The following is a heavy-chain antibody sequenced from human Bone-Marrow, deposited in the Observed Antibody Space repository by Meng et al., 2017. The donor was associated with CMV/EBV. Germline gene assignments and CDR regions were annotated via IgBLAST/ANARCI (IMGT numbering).Heavy chain of an antibody. J-gene: IGHJ4*02. V-gene: IGHV3-21*01. CDR2: FSSSSSYI. D-gene: IGHD2-8*01. Sequence: GESLKISCAASGFTFSSYSMNWVRQAPGKGLEWVSSFSSSSSYIYYADSVKGRFTISRDNAKNSLYLQMNSLRAEDTAVYYCAVPSYVLDYWGQGTLVTVSS. CDR1: GFTFSSYS. CDR3: AVPSYVLDY.